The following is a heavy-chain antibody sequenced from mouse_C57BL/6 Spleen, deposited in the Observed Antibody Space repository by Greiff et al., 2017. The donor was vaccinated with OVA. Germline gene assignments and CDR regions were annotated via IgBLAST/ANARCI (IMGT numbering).Heavy chain of an antibody. CDR3: ARGIYYGNYRWYFDV. Sequence: VNVVESGAELVKPGASVKMSCKASGYTFTTYPIEWMKQNHGKSLEWIGNFHPYNDDTKYNEKFKGKATLTVEKSSSTVYLELSRLTSDDSAVYYCARGIYYGNYRWYFDVWGTGTTVTVSS. CDR1: GYTFTTYP. CDR2: FHPYNDDT. J-gene: IGHJ1*03. D-gene: IGHD2-1*01. V-gene: IGHV1-47*01.